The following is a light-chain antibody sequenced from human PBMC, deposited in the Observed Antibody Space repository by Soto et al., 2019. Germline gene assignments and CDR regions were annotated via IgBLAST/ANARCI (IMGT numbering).Light chain of an antibody. CDR3: QQYHSYPLT. V-gene: IGKV1-5*01. CDR1: QIISSW. Sequence: DIQMTQSPSTLSTSVGDRVTITCRASQIISSWLAWYQQKPGKAPQLLIYDASRLESGVPSRFSGSESGTEFTLTISSLQPDDFATYYCQQYHSYPLTFVGGTKVEI. CDR2: DAS. J-gene: IGKJ4*01.